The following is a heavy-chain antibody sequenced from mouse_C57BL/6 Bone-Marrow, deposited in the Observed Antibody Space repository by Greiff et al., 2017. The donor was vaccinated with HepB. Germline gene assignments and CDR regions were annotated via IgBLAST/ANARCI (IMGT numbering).Heavy chain of an antibody. CDR2: ISYDGSN. CDR1: GYSITSGYY. CDR3: ARVVEDDGYLAWFAY. D-gene: IGHD2-3*01. Sequence: ESGPGLVKPSQSLSLTCSVTGYSITSGYYWNWIRQFPGNKLEWMGYISYDGSNNYNPSLKNRISITRDTSKNQFFLKLNSVTTEDTATYYCARVVEDDGYLAWFAYWGQGTLVTVSA. J-gene: IGHJ3*01. V-gene: IGHV3-6*01.